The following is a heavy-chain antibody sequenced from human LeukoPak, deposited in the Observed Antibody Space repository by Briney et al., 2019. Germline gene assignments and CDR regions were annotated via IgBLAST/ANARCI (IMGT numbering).Heavy chain of an antibody. D-gene: IGHD2-21*02. J-gene: IGHJ4*02. CDR2: INQSCGRP. CDR3: AREGTAGFDY. V-gene: IGHV1-46*01. CDR1: GYTFSSYY. Sequence: AADKVSCKASGYTFSSYYMHWVRQAPGQGLGWMGIINQSCGRPSYAQQFQGRVTMTRETSTRTVYMELSSLRSEDTAVYYCAREGTAGFDYWGQGTLVTV.